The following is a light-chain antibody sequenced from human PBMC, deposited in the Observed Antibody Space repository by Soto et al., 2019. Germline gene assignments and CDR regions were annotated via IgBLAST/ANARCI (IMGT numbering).Light chain of an antibody. CDR3: QHYNNWPPWT. V-gene: IGKV3-15*01. Sequence: EIVMTQSPATLSVSPGERATLSCRASQYISNTLAWYQQKPGQAPRLLIYGGSTRATGIPARFSGSGSGTEVTLTISSLQSEDFAVYYCQHYNNWPPWTFGQGTKVEI. CDR2: GGS. J-gene: IGKJ1*01. CDR1: QYISNT.